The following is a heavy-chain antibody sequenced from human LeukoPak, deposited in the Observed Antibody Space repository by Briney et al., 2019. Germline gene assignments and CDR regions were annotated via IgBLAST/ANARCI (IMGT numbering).Heavy chain of an antibody. Sequence: GGSLRLSCAASGFTFSSYEMNWVRQAPGEGLGWGSYITSSGSTTHYADSVKGRFTISRDNAKNSLYLQMNSLRAEDTPVYYCARCGFSSGYGWGGRYFYHYMDVWGKGTTVTVSS. CDR1: GFTFSSYE. CDR3: ARCGFSSGYGWGGRYFYHYMDV. CDR2: ITSSGSTT. D-gene: IGHD5-18*01. J-gene: IGHJ6*03. V-gene: IGHV3-48*03.